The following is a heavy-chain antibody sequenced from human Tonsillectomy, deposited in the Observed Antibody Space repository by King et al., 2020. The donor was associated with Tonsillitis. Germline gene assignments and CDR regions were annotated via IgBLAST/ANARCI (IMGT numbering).Heavy chain of an antibody. CDR1: GFTFSSYA. D-gene: IGHD4-17*01. CDR2: ISGSGGST. V-gene: IGHV3-23*04. J-gene: IGHJ5*02. CDR3: ANGTTVTRGWFDP. Sequence: VQLVESGGGLVQPGGSLRLSCAASGFTFSSYAMSWVRQAPGKGLEWVSAISGSGGSTYYADSVKGRFTFSRDHSKNTLYLQMNSLRAEDTAVYYCANGTTVTRGWFDPWGQGTLVTVSS.